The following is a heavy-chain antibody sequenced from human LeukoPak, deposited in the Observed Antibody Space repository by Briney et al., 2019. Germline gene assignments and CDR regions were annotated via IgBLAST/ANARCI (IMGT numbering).Heavy chain of an antibody. Sequence: ASVKVSCKASGYTFTGYYMHWVRQAPGQGLEWMGWINPNSGGTNYAQKFQGRVTMTRDTSISTAYMELSRLRSDDTAVYYCARVPILYSSINFDYWGQGTLVTVSS. J-gene: IGHJ4*02. CDR3: ARVPILYSSINFDY. CDR1: GYTFTGYY. CDR2: INPNSGGT. D-gene: IGHD6-13*01. V-gene: IGHV1-2*02.